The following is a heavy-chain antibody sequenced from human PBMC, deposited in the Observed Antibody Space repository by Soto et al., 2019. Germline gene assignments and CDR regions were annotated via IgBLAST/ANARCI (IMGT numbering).Heavy chain of an antibody. V-gene: IGHV3-30*18. J-gene: IGHJ6*02. CDR2: ISYDGSNK. CDR1: GFTFSSYG. CDR3: AKDLAAPVDYYYGMDV. Sequence: QVQLVESGGGVVQPGRSLRLSCAASGFTFSSYGMHWVRQAPGKRLEWVAVISYDGSNKYYADSVKGRFTISRDNSKNTLYLQMNSLRAEDTAVYYCAKDLAAPVDYYYGMDVWGQGTTVTVSS. D-gene: IGHD2-15*01.